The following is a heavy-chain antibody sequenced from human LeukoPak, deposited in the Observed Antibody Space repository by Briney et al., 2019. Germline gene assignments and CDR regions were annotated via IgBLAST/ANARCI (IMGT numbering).Heavy chain of an antibody. D-gene: IGHD3-10*01. V-gene: IGHV3-48*01. CDR2: ISSSSSTI. CDR3: ARSMVRGVLPY. CDR1: GFTFSSYS. Sequence: PGGSLRLSCAASGFTFSSYSMNWVRQAPGKGLEWVSYISSSSSTIYYADSVKGRFTISRDNAKNSLYLQMNSLSAEDTAVYYCARSMVRGVLPYWGQGTLVTVSS. J-gene: IGHJ4*02.